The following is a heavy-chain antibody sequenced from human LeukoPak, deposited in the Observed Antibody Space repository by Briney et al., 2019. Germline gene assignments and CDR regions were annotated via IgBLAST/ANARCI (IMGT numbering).Heavy chain of an antibody. D-gene: IGHD6-13*01. V-gene: IGHV1-2*02. CDR3: ARDEAVAAADPLDDY. CDR1: GYTFTGYY. Sequence: ASVKVSCKASGYTFTGYYMHWVRQAPGQGLEWMGWINPNSGGTNYAQKFQGRVTMTRDTSISTAYMELSRLRSDDTAVYYCARDEAVAAADPLDDYWGQGTLVTVSS. J-gene: IGHJ4*02. CDR2: INPNSGGT.